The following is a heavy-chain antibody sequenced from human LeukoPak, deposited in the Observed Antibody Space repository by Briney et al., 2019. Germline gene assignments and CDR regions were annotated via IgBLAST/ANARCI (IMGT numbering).Heavy chain of an antibody. CDR2: IDAAGDT. CDR3: ARVYLERLTAGYFDH. CDR1: GFTFSNYD. J-gene: IGHJ4*02. Sequence: GGSLRLSCAAAGFTFSNYDMHWVRHPSGRGLEWVSAIDAAGDTNYPDSVKGRIAISRENAKNSLYLQMNSLRVGDTAVYYCARVYLERLTAGYFDHWGQGTWVTVSP. V-gene: IGHV3-13*01. D-gene: IGHD2-8*01.